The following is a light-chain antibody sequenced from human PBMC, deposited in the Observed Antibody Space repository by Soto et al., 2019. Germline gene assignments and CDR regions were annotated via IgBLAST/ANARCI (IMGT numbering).Light chain of an antibody. CDR1: QSISSW. CDR3: QQSHSIPWT. J-gene: IGKJ1*01. V-gene: IGKV1-39*01. CDR2: DAS. Sequence: DIQMTQSPSTLSASVGDRVPITCRASQSISSWLAWYQQKPGKAPKFMSYDASSLQSGVPSRFSGSGSGTDFTLTISSLQPEDFATYYCQQSHSIPWTFGQGTKVDIK.